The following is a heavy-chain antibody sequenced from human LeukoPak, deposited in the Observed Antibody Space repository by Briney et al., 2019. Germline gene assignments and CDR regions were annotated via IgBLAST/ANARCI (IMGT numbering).Heavy chain of an antibody. CDR1: GYTFDSYD. D-gene: IGHD2-15*01. CDR2: MNPNSGNT. CDR3: AKSSLNGYCSGGSCHPLGY. V-gene: IGHV1-8*01. Sequence: VASVKVSCKASGYTFDSYDINWVRQATGQGLEWMGWMNPNSGNTGYAQKFQGRVTMTRNASISTAYMGLSSLRSEDTATYYCAKSSLNGYCSGGSCHPLGYWGQGTLVTVSS. J-gene: IGHJ4*02.